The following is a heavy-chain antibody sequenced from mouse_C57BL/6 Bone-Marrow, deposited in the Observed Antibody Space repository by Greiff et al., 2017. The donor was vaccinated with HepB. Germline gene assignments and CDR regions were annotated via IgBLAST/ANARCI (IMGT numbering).Heavy chain of an antibody. V-gene: IGHV3-6*01. D-gene: IGHD1-1*01. CDR2: ISYDGSN. CDR3: ARDYGSSHYYAMDY. Sequence: EVKLEESGPGLVKPSQSLSLTCSVTGYSITSGYYWNWIRQFPGNKLEWMGYISYDGSNNYNPSLKNRISITRDTSKNQFFLKLNSVTTEDTATYYCARDYGSSHYYAMDYWGQGTSVTVSS. CDR1: GYSITSGYY. J-gene: IGHJ4*01.